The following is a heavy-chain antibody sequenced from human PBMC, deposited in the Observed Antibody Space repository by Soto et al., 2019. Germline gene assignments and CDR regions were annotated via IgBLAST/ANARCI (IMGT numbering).Heavy chain of an antibody. CDR1: GFTFSDYY. CDR2: ISSSGSTI. V-gene: IGHV3-11*01. J-gene: IGHJ6*03. D-gene: IGHD1-26*01. CDR3: ASYRSYYYYYYMDV. Sequence: QVQLVESGGGLVKPGGSLRLSCAASGFTFSDYYMSWIRQAPGKGLEWVSYISSSGSTIYYADSVKGRFTISRDNAKNSLYLQMNSLRAEDTAVYYWASYRSYYYYYYMDVWGKGTTVTVSS.